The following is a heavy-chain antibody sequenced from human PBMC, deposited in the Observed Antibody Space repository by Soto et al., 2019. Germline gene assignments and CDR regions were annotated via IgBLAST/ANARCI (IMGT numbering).Heavy chain of an antibody. V-gene: IGHV3-30-3*01. D-gene: IGHD3-9*01. CDR1: GFTFSSYA. J-gene: IGHJ4*02. Sequence: GGSLRLSCAASGFTFSSYAMHWVRQAPGKGLEWVAVISYDGSNKYYADSVKGRFTISRDNSKNTLYLQMNSLRAEDTAVYYCARAGLTGYYFDYWGQGTLVTVSS. CDR2: ISYDGSNK. CDR3: ARAGLTGYYFDY.